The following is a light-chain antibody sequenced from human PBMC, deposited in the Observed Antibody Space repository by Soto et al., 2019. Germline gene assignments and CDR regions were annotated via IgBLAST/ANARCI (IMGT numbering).Light chain of an antibody. J-gene: IGKJ5*01. CDR1: QTISGTY. V-gene: IGKV3-15*01. CDR2: GAS. Sequence: EIVLTQSPGTLSLSPGERATLSCRASQTISGTYLAWYQQKPGQAPRLVMYGASTRATGIPARFSGSGSGTEFTLTISSLQFEDFAIYYCQQYNRWPPNTFGQGTRLEIK. CDR3: QQYNRWPPNT.